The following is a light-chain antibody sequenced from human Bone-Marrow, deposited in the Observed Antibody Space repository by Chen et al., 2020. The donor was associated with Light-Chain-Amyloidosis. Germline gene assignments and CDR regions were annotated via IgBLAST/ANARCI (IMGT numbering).Light chain of an antibody. CDR1: SSDVGGDNH. CDR3: SSYTIPNTLV. CDR2: EVT. J-gene: IGLJ1*01. V-gene: IGLV2-14*01. Sequence: QSALTEPASVSGSPAESINVSCTGTSSDVGGDNHVSCYQQHPDKSPKLMIYEVTNRPSWFPDRFSGSKSDNPASLTISGLQTEDEADYFCSSYTIPNTLVFGSGTRVTVL.